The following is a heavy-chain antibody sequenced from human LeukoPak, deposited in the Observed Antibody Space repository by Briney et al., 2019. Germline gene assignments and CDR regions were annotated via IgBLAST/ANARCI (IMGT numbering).Heavy chain of an antibody. Sequence: GGSLRLSCAASGFTFSNAWMGWVRQAPGKGLEWVGRIKSKTDGGTTDYAAPVKGRFTISRDDSKNTLYLQMNSLKTEDTAVYYCTTSVSYSSGWYLGDYWGQGTLVTVSS. CDR2: IKSKTDGGTT. J-gene: IGHJ4*02. V-gene: IGHV3-15*01. CDR1: GFTFSNAW. CDR3: TTSVSYSSGWYLGDY. D-gene: IGHD6-19*01.